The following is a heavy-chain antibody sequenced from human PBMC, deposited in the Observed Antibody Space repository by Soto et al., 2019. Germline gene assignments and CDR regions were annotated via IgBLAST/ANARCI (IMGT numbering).Heavy chain of an antibody. V-gene: IGHV4-31*03. J-gene: IGHJ6*02. CDR3: ATLRFLEWSPVFGFFGGMDV. Sequence: SETLSLTCTVSGGSISSGGYYWSWIRQHPGKGLEWIGYIYYSGSTNYKTSLKSRVTISVETSKNQFSLKLSSVTAADTAVYNFATLRFLEWSPVFGFFGGMDVWGQGTTVTVSS. D-gene: IGHD3-3*01. CDR1: GGSISSGGYY. CDR2: IYYSGST.